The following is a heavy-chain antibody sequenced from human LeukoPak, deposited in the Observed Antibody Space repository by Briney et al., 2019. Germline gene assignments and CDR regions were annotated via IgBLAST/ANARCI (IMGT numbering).Heavy chain of an antibody. CDR1: GYTFTSYG. CDR2: ISAYNGNT. Sequence: ASVKVSCKASGYTFTSYGISWVRQAPGQGLEWMGWISAYNGNTNYAQKLQGRVTMTTDTSTSTAYMELRSLRSDDTAVYYCARDIVVVPAAMVILVSVRKYGMDVWGQGTTVTVSS. V-gene: IGHV1-18*01. D-gene: IGHD2-2*01. J-gene: IGHJ6*02. CDR3: ARDIVVVPAAMVILVSVRKYGMDV.